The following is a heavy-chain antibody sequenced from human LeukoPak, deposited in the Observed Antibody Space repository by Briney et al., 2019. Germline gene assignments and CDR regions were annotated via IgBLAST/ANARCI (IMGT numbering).Heavy chain of an antibody. CDR3: ASGYDPIDY. Sequence: GRSLSLSCAASGFAFRTYTMNWVRQAPGKGLVWVSSISTTSSYIYYADSVTGRLTLSRDNAKNSLYLQMNSLRAEDTAVYYCASGYDPIDYWGEGTLVTVSS. J-gene: IGHJ4*02. CDR1: GFAFRTYT. CDR2: ISTTSSYI. V-gene: IGHV3-21*01. D-gene: IGHD5-12*01.